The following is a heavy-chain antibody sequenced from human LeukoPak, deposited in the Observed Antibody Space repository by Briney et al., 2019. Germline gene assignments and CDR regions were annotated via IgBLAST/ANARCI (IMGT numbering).Heavy chain of an antibody. CDR3: AKDLHTSGWLHDFDY. V-gene: IGHV3-30*18. CDR1: GFTFRSYG. D-gene: IGHD6-19*01. J-gene: IGHJ4*02. Sequence: PGGSLRLSCAASGFTFRSYGMHWVRQAPGKGLEWVAVMSYDGSNKYCADSVKGRFTISRDNSKNTLYLQMNSLRAEDTAVYYCAKDLHTSGWLHDFDYWGQGTLVTVSS. CDR2: MSYDGSNK.